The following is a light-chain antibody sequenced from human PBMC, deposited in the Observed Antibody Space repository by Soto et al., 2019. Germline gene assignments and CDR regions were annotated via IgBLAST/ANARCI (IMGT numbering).Light chain of an antibody. V-gene: IGLV2-11*01. CDR3: ATWDDSLSAWV. Sequence: QSALTQPRSVSGSPGQSVTISCTGTSSDVGGYNYVSWYQQNPGKAPKLMIYDVSKRPSGVSDRFSGSKSANTASLIISGLQAEDEADYYCATWDDSLSAWVFGGGTKLTVL. CDR2: DVS. J-gene: IGLJ3*02. CDR1: SSDVGGYNY.